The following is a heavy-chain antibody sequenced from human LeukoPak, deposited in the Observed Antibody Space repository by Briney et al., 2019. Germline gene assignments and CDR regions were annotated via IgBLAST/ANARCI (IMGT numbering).Heavy chain of an antibody. D-gene: IGHD3-22*01. Sequence: QPGGSLRLSCAASGFTFSSYSMNWVRQAPGKGLEWVSYISSSSSTIYYADSVKGRFTISRDNAKNSLYLQMNSLRAEDTAVYYCARDVWDDSSGYYPTNFDYWGQGTLVTVSS. CDR3: ARDVWDDSSGYYPTNFDY. CDR2: ISSSSSTI. J-gene: IGHJ4*02. CDR1: GFTFSSYS. V-gene: IGHV3-48*04.